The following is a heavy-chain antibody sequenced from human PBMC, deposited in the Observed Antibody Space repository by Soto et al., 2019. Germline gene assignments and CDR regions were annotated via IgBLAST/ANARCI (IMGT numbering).Heavy chain of an antibody. CDR1: GFTFSDYY. Sequence: GGSLRLSCAASGFTFSDYYMSWIRQAPGKGLEWVSYISSSGSTIYYADSVKGRFTISRDNAKNSLYLQMNSLRAEDTAVYYCASLMGGYDRPNWFDPWGQGTLVTVSS. CDR2: ISSSGSTI. D-gene: IGHD5-12*01. V-gene: IGHV3-11*01. CDR3: ASLMGGYDRPNWFDP. J-gene: IGHJ5*02.